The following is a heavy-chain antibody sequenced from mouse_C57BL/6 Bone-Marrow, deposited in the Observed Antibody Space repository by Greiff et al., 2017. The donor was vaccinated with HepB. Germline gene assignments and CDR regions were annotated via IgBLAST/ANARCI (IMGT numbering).Heavy chain of an antibody. CDR2: ISGGGGNT. V-gene: IGHV5-9*01. CDR1: GFTFSSYT. D-gene: IGHD1-1*01. CDR3: ARQGTTVVDWYFDV. Sequence: EVQGVESGGGLVKPGGSLKLSCAASGFTFSSYTMSWVRQTPEKRLEWVATISGGGGNTYYPDSVKGRFTISRDNAKNTLYLQMSSLRSEDTALYYWARQGTTVVDWYFDVWGTGTTVTVSS. J-gene: IGHJ1*03.